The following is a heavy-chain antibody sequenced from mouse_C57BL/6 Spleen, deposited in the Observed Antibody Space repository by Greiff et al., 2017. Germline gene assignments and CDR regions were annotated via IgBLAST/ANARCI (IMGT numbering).Heavy chain of an antibody. D-gene: IGHD2-5*01. CDR2: IYPGDGDT. CDR1: GYAFSSYW. Sequence: QVQLQQSGAELVKPGASVKISCKASGYAFSSYWMNWVKQRPGKGLEWIGQIYPGDGDTNYNGKFTGKATMTADKDSSTAYTRLSSLTSGASAVYISARDSNYAMDYWGQGTSVTVSS. CDR3: ARDSNYAMDY. J-gene: IGHJ4*01. V-gene: IGHV1-80*01.